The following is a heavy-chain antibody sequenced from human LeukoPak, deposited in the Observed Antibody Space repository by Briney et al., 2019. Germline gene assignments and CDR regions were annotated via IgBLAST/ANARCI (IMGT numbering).Heavy chain of an antibody. CDR2: TYASGSN. CDR3: ARRMLEARESSATNWFDT. Sequence: PSETLSLTCTVSGGSLSSYSWNWIRQPPGKGLEWLGRTYASGSNNYNPSLQSRITISADTSKNQFSLKLTSVTAADTAVYYCARRMLEARESSATNWFDTWGQGTLVSVSS. CDR1: GGSLSSYS. D-gene: IGHD5-12*01. V-gene: IGHV4-4*07. J-gene: IGHJ5*02.